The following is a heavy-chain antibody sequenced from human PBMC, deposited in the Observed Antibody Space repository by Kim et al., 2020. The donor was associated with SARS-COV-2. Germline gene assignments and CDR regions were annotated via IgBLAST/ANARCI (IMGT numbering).Heavy chain of an antibody. CDR2: ISNDGSEK. CDR3: AKDRAGRRYSYATDGQVFYYGMDV. CDR1: GFSFDTHG. Sequence: GGSLRLSCEASGFSFDTHGMHWVRQAPGKGLEWAAVISNDGSEKYYADSMKGRFTISRDNLKNTLSLQMNSLRPEDTAVYYCAKDRAGRRYSYATDGQVFYYGMDVWGQETTVTVSS. J-gene: IGHJ6*02. V-gene: IGHV3-30*18. D-gene: IGHD5-18*01.